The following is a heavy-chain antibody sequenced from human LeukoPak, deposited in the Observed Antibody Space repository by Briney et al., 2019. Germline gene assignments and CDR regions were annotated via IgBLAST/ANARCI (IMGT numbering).Heavy chain of an antibody. D-gene: IGHD6-6*01. CDR3: ARVEYSSSVASGIFDY. V-gene: IGHV1-69*13. CDR1: GGTFSSST. J-gene: IGHJ4*02. CDR2: IIPIFGTA. Sequence: ASVKVSCKASGGTFSSSTISWVRQAPGQGLEWMGGIIPIFGTANYAQKFQGRVTITADESTSTAYMELSSLRSEGTAVYYCARVEYSSSVASGIFDYWGQGTLVTVSS.